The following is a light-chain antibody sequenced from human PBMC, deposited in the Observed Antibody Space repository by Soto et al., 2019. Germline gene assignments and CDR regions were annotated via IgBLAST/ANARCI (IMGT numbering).Light chain of an antibody. V-gene: IGLV2-14*01. J-gene: IGLJ1*01. CDR3: SSYTTSSTYV. Sequence: QSVLTQAASVSGSPGQSITISCTGTSSDVGAYDYVSWYQQHPGRAPKVLIFEVSDRPSGVSNRFSGSKSGNTASLTISGLQAEDEADYYCSSYTTSSTYVFGSGTKLTVL. CDR1: SSDVGAYDY. CDR2: EVS.